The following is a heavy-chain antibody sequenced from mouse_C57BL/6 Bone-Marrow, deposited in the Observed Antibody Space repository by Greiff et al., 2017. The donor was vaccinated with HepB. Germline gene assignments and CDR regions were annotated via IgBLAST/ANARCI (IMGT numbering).Heavy chain of an antibody. CDR3: ARLKLPYYFDY. J-gene: IGHJ2*01. Sequence: QVQLQQSGAELVMPGASVKLSCKASGYTFTSYWMPWVKQRPGQGLEWIGEIDPSDSYTNYNQKFKGKSTLTVDKSSSTAYMQLSSLTSEDSAVYYCARLKLPYYFDYWGQGTTLTVSS. CDR1: GYTFTSYW. D-gene: IGHD1-3*01. CDR2: IDPSDSYT. V-gene: IGHV1-69*01.